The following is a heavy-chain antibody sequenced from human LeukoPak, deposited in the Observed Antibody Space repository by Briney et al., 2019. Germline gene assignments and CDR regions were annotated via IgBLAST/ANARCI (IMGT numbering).Heavy chain of an antibody. V-gene: IGHV1-69*05. J-gene: IGHJ5*02. D-gene: IGHD3-3*01. Sequence: AASVKVSCKASGGTFSSYAISWVRQAPGQGLEWMGGIIPIFGTANYAQKFQGRVTITTDESTSTAYMELSSLRSEDTAVYYCASTPLRFLEWWGFDPWGQGTLVTVSS. CDR2: IIPIFGTA. CDR1: GGTFSSYA. CDR3: ASTPLRFLEWWGFDP.